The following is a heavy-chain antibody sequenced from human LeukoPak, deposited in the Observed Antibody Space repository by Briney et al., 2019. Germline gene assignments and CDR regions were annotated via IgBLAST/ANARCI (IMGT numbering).Heavy chain of an antibody. CDR1: GFTFSSYA. D-gene: IGHD3-3*01. V-gene: IGHV3-30*04. CDR3: ARGFLEWLSGYGMDV. CDR2: ISYDGSNK. Sequence: GGSLRLSCAASGFTFSSYAMHWVRQAPGKGLEWVAVISYDGSNKYYADSVKGRSTISRDNSKNTLYLQMNSLRAEDTAVYYCARGFLEWLSGYGMDVWGQGTTVTVSS. J-gene: IGHJ6*02.